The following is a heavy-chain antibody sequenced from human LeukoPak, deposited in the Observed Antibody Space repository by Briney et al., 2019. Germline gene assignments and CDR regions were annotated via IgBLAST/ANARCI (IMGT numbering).Heavy chain of an antibody. CDR3: ARVLGYSYGQGYFDY. V-gene: IGHV1-18*01. D-gene: IGHD5-18*01. J-gene: IGHJ4*02. CDR2: ISAYNGNT. CDR1: GYTFTSYG. Sequence: ASVKVSCKASGYTFTSYGISWVRQAPGQGLEWMGWISAYNGNTNYAQRLQGRVTMTTDTSTSTAYMELRSLRSDDTAVYYCARVLGYSYGQGYFDYWGQGTLVTVSP.